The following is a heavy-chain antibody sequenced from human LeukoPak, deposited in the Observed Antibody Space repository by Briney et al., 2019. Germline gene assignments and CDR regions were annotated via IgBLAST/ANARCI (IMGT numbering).Heavy chain of an antibody. Sequence: GGSLRLSCAASGFTFSSYGMHWVRQAPGEGLEWVSSISSGGHDIYYADSVKGRFTISRDNAKNSLYLQMNSLRVEDTAVYYCARHGDGFYYGMDVWGQGTTVTVSS. D-gene: IGHD4-17*01. CDR1: GFTFSSYG. V-gene: IGHV3-21*01. CDR3: ARHGDGFYYGMDV. CDR2: ISSGGHDI. J-gene: IGHJ6*02.